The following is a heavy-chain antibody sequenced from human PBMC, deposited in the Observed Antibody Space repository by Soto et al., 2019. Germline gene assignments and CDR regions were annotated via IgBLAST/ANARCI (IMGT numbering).Heavy chain of an antibody. V-gene: IGHV1-46*01. CDR2: INPSGGST. Sequence: QVQLVQSGAEVKKPGASVKVSCKASGYTFTSYYMHWVRQAPGQGLEWMGIINPSGGSTSYAQKFQGRVTMTRDTPTSTVYMELSSLRSEDTAVYYCARPRSNSSGWYYFQHWGQGTLVTVSS. CDR1: GYTFTSYY. CDR3: ARPRSNSSGWYYFQH. D-gene: IGHD6-19*01. J-gene: IGHJ1*01.